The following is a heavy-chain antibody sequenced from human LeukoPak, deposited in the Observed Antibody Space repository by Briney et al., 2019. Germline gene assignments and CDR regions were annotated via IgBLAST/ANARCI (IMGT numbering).Heavy chain of an antibody. CDR3: AGWGTPNYYYYGMDV. CDR2: ISSSSSYI. Sequence: GGSLRLSCAASGFTFSSYSMNWVRQAPGKGLEWVSSISSSSSYIYYADPVKGRFTISRDNAKNSLYLQMNSLRAEDTAVYYCAGWGTPNYYYYGMDVWGQGTTVTVSS. CDR1: GFTFSSYS. V-gene: IGHV3-21*04. D-gene: IGHD1-1*01. J-gene: IGHJ6*02.